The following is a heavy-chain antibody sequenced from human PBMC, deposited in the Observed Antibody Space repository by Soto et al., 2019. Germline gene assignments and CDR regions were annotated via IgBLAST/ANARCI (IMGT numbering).Heavy chain of an antibody. V-gene: IGHV3-15*01. D-gene: IGHD3-22*01. J-gene: IGHJ6*02. CDR3: TRDPAPYYDSSGYYYEPPHKYYYYGMDV. CDR1: GFTFTNAW. CDR2: IQSKADGGAI. Sequence: PGGSLRLSCAASGFTFTNAWMNWVRQAPGKGLEWVGRIQSKADGGAIDYAAPVKGRFTISRDDSKNTLYLQMASLKTEDTAVYYCTRDPAPYYDSSGYYYEPPHKYYYYGMDVWGQGTTVTVSS.